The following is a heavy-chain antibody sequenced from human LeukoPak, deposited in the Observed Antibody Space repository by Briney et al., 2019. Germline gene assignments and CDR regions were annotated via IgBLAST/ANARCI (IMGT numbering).Heavy chain of an antibody. CDR1: GFTFSTYA. CDR3: AKVFYRDYDFWSGYFFDY. D-gene: IGHD3-3*01. V-gene: IGHV3-23*01. Sequence: GGSLRLSCEVSGFTFSTYAMSWVRQAPGKGLEWVSAISGSGGSTYYADSVKGRFTISRDNSKNTLYLQMNSLRAEDTAVYYCAKVFYRDYDFWSGYFFDYWGQGTLVTVSS. CDR2: ISGSGGST. J-gene: IGHJ4*02.